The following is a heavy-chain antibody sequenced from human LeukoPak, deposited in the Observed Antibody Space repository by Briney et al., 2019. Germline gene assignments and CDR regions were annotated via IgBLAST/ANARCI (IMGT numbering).Heavy chain of an antibody. J-gene: IGHJ4*02. CDR1: GYTFTSYG. Sequence: ASVKVSCKASGYTFTSYGISWVRQAPGQGLEWMGWISAYNGNTNYAQKLQGRVTMTTDTSTSTAYMELRSLRPDDTAVYYCARVPTTDYYDSSGYYSLDYWGQGTLVTVSS. D-gene: IGHD3-22*01. V-gene: IGHV1-18*01. CDR3: ARVPTTDYYDSSGYYSLDY. CDR2: ISAYNGNT.